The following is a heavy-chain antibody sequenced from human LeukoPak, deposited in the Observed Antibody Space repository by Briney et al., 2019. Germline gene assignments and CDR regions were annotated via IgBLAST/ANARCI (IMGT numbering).Heavy chain of an antibody. J-gene: IGHJ4*02. CDR2: IYYSGNT. CDR1: GGSISNYY. Sequence: SETLSLTCTVSGGSISNYYWSWIRQPPGKGLEWIGYIYYSGNTNYNPSLRSRVTISVDTSKKQFSLKLSSVTAADTAVYYCARDRSDIVASITWGYYFDYWGQGTLVTVSS. D-gene: IGHD5-12*01. V-gene: IGHV4-59*01. CDR3: ARDRSDIVASITWGYYFDY.